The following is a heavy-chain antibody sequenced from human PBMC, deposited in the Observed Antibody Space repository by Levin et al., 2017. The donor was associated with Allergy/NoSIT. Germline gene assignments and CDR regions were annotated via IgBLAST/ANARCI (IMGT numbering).Heavy chain of an antibody. D-gene: IGHD1-26*01. CDR3: ATSRAATEHGDVDAFAI. CDR2: IKQDGSQE. Sequence: GGSLRLSCTASGFMLSNFWMNWVRQAPGKGLEWVADIKQDGSQEYYVDSVRGRFTISRDNAQNSVFLQMNSLRAEDTSTYYCATSRAATEHGDVDAFAIWGQGTMVTVSS. V-gene: IGHV3-7*05. CDR1: GFMLSNFW. J-gene: IGHJ3*02.